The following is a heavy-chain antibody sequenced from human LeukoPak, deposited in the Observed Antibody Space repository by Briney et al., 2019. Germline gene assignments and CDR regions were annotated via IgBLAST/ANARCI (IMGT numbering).Heavy chain of an antibody. Sequence: ASVKVSCKASGYTFTGYYMHWVRQAPGQGLEWMGRINPNSGGTNYAQKFQGRVTMTRDTSISTAYMELSRLRSDDTAVYYCARDLERRNDAFGIWGQGTMVTVSS. CDR1: GYTFTGYY. D-gene: IGHD1-1*01. J-gene: IGHJ3*02. V-gene: IGHV1-2*06. CDR2: INPNSGGT. CDR3: ARDLERRNDAFGI.